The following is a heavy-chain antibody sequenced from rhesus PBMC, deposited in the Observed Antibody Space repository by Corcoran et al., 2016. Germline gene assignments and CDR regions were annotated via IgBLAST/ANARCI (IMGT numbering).Heavy chain of an antibody. Sequence: QVQLQESGPGLVKPSETLSLTCAVSGGSFSSYWWSWIRQPPGKVLEWIGEINGISGSTNYKPSLKSRVTISKDASKIQFSLKLSSVTAADTAVYYCARYCTSTTCFYIFEFWGQGALVTVSS. J-gene: IGHJ1*01. V-gene: IGHV4-80*01. CDR2: INGISGST. CDR1: GGSFSSYW. CDR3: ARYCTSTTCFYIFEF. D-gene: IGHD2-2*01.